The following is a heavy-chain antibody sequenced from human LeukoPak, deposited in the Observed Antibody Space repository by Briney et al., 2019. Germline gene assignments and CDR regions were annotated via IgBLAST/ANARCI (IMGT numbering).Heavy chain of an antibody. CDR3: ARERRYSYGLRSSRKSSSSDYYYYMDV. CDR2: IYYSGST. J-gene: IGHJ6*03. Sequence: SETLSLTCTVSGGSISSYYWSWIRQPPGKGLEWIGHIYYSGSTNYNPSLKSRVTISVDTSKNQFSLKLSSVTAADTAVYYCARERRYSYGLRSSRKSSSSDYYYYMDVWGKGTTVTVSS. V-gene: IGHV4-59*01. CDR1: GGSISSYY. D-gene: IGHD5-18*01.